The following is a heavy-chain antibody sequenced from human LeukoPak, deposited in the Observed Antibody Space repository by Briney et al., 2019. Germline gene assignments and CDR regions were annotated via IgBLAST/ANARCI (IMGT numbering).Heavy chain of an antibody. D-gene: IGHD6-19*01. CDR2: INPKSGGT. J-gene: IGHJ4*02. CDR3: ARDLVFIAVAAPGDY. Sequence: ASVKVSCKASGYTFTDYYIHWVRRAPGQGLEWMGWINPKSGGTKFAQKFQGRVTMTRDTSISTAYMDLSRLRSDDTAVYYCARDLVFIAVAAPGDYWGQGTLVTVSS. V-gene: IGHV1-2*02. CDR1: GYTFTDYY.